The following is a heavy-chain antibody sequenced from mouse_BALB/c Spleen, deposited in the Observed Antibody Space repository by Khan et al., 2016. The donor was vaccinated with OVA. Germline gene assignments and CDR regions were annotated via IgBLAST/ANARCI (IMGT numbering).Heavy chain of an antibody. Sequence: QIQLVQSGPELKKPGETVKISCKASGYTFTNYGMHWVKQAPGKGLKWMGWINPYTGEPTYVDDFKGRFAFSLETSATTSYLQINNLKNEDTAIYFCDRREYYRSFAYWGEGTLVTVSA. CDR1: GYTFTNYG. CDR3: DRREYYRSFAY. V-gene: IGHV9-3-1*01. D-gene: IGHD2-14*01. J-gene: IGHJ3*01. CDR2: INPYTGEP.